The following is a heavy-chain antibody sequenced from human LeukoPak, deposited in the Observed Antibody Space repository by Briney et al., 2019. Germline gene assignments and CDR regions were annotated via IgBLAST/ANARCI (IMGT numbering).Heavy chain of an antibody. V-gene: IGHV3-7*01. CDR1: GFTFSSYW. J-gene: IGHJ6*02. Sequence: QPGGSLRLSCAASGFTFSSYWMNWARQAPGKGLEWVASINHNGNVNYYVDSVKGRFTISRDNAKNSLYLQMNSLRAEDTAVYYCARDSHYYYYGMDVWGQGTTVTVSS. CDR3: ARDSHYYYYGMDV. CDR2: INHNGNVN.